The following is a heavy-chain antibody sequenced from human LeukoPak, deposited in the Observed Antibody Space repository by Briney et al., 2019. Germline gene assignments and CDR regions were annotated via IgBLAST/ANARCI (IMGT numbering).Heavy chain of an antibody. D-gene: IGHD3-10*01. V-gene: IGHV4-59*08. Sequence: PSETLSLTCTVSGGSVSSDYWNWIRQSPGRGLEFIGYIYNTGSSNHNPSLKSRVTISLDKSKGQLSLELSSVTAADTAIYYCARLGKMNLVRGTFWYFDLWGRGTLVTVSS. CDR1: GGSVSSDY. J-gene: IGHJ2*01. CDR3: ARLGKMNLVRGTFWYFDL. CDR2: IYNTGSS.